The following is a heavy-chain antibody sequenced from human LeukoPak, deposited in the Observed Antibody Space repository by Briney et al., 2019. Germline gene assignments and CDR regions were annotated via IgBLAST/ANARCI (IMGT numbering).Heavy chain of an antibody. CDR2: ILYSGAT. V-gene: IGHV4-39*01. D-gene: IGHD2-2*01. CDR1: GGPISTSSYL. CDR3: ARQPSLSYCSSGTCWFDL. J-gene: IGHJ5*02. Sequence: SSETLSLTCTVHGGPISTSSYLWGWVRLPPGKGLEWIGSILYSGATYYNSSLKSQLNMSVDTSKNPGSLKLNSVTAADTAVYYCARQPSLSYCSSGTCWFDLWGQGTLVTVSS.